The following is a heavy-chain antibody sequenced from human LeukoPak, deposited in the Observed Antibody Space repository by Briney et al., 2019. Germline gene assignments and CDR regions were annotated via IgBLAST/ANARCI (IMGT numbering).Heavy chain of an antibody. CDR3: ARVGCSSTSCYPTFDP. V-gene: IGHV1-69*05. D-gene: IGHD2-2*01. CDR1: GGTFSSYA. CDR2: IIPIFGTA. Sequence: SVKVSCKASGGTFSSYAISWVRQAPGQGLEWMGGIIPIFGTANYAQKFQGRVTITTDESTSTAYMELSSLRSEDTAVYYCARVGCSSTSCYPTFDPWGQGTLVTVSS. J-gene: IGHJ5*02.